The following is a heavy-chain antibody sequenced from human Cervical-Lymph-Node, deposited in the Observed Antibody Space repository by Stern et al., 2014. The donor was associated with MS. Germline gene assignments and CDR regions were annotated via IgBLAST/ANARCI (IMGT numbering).Heavy chain of an antibody. J-gene: IGHJ4*02. Sequence: MQLVESGAEVKKPGSSVKVSCKASGGTFSNYPISWVRQAPGRGLEWMGGITPIFGVPRYAPKFQDRVTITADDSTTTAYMELRSLTSEDTAVYYCGRGAEEWQLLHSTYWGQGTLVTVSS. CDR3: GRGAEEWQLLHSTY. CDR1: GGTFSNYP. CDR2: ITPIFGVP. V-gene: IGHV1-69*01. D-gene: IGHD1-26*01.